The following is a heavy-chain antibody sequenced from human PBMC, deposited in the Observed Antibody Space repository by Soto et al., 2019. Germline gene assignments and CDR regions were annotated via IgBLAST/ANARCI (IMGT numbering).Heavy chain of an antibody. V-gene: IGHV3-33*01. CDR3: ARDIWWGGSYFDY. D-gene: IGHD2-15*01. Sequence: GGSLRPSCAASGFTLSSYGMHWVRQAPGKGLEWVAVIWYDGSNKYYADSVKGRFTISRDNSKNTLYLQMNSLRAEDTAVYYCARDIWWGGSYFDYWGQGTLVTVSS. CDR1: GFTLSSYG. CDR2: IWYDGSNK. J-gene: IGHJ4*02.